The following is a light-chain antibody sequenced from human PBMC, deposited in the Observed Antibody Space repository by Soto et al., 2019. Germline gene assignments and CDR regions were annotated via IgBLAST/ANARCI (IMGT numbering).Light chain of an antibody. Sequence: QSVLTQPPSASGTPGQRVTISCSGSNSNIGSNTVNWFHQLPGTAPKLLIYTNNQRPSAVPDRFSGSKSGTSASLAVSGLQSEDEADYYCAAWDGSLNGDVFGTGTKLTVL. J-gene: IGLJ1*01. CDR2: TNN. CDR3: AAWDGSLNGDV. V-gene: IGLV1-44*01. CDR1: NSNIGSNT.